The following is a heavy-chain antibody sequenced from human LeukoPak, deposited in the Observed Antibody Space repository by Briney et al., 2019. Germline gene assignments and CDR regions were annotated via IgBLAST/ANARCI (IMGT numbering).Heavy chain of an antibody. V-gene: IGHV3-30*04. D-gene: IGHD3-22*01. J-gene: IGHJ4*02. CDR3: ARVCRYYDFFDY. CDR1: GFTFSSYA. Sequence: GGSLRLSCAASGFTFSSYAVHWVRQAPGKGLEWVAVISYDGSNKYYADSVKGRFTISRDNSKNTLYLQMNSLRAEDTAVYYCARVCRYYDFFDYWGQGTLVTVSS. CDR2: ISYDGSNK.